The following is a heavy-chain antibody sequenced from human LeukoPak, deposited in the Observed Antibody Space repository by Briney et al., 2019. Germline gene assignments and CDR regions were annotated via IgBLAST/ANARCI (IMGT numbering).Heavy chain of an antibody. CDR2: ISAYNGNT. D-gene: IGHD6-6*01. Sequence: GASVKVSCKASGYTFTSYGISWVRQAPGQGLEWMGWISAYNGNTNYAQKLQGRVTMTTDTSTSTAYMELRNLRSDDTAVYYCARAPTIAARPFPDYWGQGTLVTVSS. CDR3: ARAPTIAARPFPDY. CDR1: GYTFTSYG. V-gene: IGHV1-18*01. J-gene: IGHJ4*02.